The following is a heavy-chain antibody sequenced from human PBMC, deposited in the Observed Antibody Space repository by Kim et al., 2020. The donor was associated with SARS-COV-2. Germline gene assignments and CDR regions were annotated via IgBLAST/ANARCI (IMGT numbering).Heavy chain of an antibody. J-gene: IGHJ4*02. CDR3: ARVPYYFYTSGFYLDY. V-gene: IGHV3-66*01. Sequence: ASVKGRFTISRDHSKNTVYLHMNSLRGEDAAVYYCARVPYYFYTSGFYLDYWGQGTLVTVSS. D-gene: IGHD3-10*01.